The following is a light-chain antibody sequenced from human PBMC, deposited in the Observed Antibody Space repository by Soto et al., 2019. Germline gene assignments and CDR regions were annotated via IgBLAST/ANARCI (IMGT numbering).Light chain of an antibody. V-gene: IGLV2-8*01. J-gene: IGLJ2*01. Sequence: QSVLTQPPSSSGSTGQSVTISCTGTSNDVGAYNFISWYQQHPGKAPKLMIYEVNKRPSGVPDRFSGSKSGNTASLTVSGLQAEDEADYYCSSYGGSNNLLFGGGTKLTVL. CDR2: EVN. CDR1: SNDVGAYNF. CDR3: SSYGGSNNLL.